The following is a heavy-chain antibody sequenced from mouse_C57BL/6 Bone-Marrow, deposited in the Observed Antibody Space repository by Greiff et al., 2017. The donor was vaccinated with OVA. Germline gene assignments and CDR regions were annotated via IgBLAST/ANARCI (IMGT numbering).Heavy chain of an antibody. CDR1: GFNIKDDY. Sequence: VHVKQSGAELVRPGASVKLSCTASGFNIKDDYMHWVKQRPEQGLEWIGWIDPENGDTEYASKFQGKATITADTSSNTAYLQLSSLTSEDTAVYYCTALWVAYWGQGTLVTVSA. CDR3: TALWVAY. J-gene: IGHJ3*01. CDR2: IDPENGDT. V-gene: IGHV14-4*01.